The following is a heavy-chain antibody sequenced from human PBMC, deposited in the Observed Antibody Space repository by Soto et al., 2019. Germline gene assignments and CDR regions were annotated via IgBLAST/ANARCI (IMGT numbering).Heavy chain of an antibody. CDR2: INNNGTNT. CDR3: VKEKGPCCDWSYYFDC. J-gene: IGHJ4*02. CDR1: GFSFSIYT. D-gene: IGHD3-9*01. V-gene: IGHV3-64D*06. Sequence: LRLSCSASGFSFSIYTIHWVRQAPGKGLEFVAAINNNGTNTYYGDSVKDRFTISRDNSKNAVYLQMYGLRAEDTALYYCVKEKGPCCDWSYYFDCWGQGTQVTVSS.